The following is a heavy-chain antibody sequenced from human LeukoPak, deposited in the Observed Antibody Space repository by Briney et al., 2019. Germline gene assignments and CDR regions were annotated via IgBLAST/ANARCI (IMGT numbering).Heavy chain of an antibody. CDR3: ARLVVAATHWFDP. CDR2: IYYSGST. J-gene: IGHJ5*02. D-gene: IGHD2-15*01. Sequence: ASETLSLTCTVSGGSISSYYWSWIRQPPGKGLEWIGYIYYSGSTNHNPSLKSRVTISVDTSKNQFSLKLSSVTAADTAVYYCARLVVAATHWFDPWGQGTLVTVSS. V-gene: IGHV4-59*01. CDR1: GGSISSYY.